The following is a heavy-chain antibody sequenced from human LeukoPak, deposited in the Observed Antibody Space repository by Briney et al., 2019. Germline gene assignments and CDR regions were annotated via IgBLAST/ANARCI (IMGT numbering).Heavy chain of an antibody. D-gene: IGHD3-10*01. V-gene: IGHV4-59*08. J-gene: IGHJ4*02. CDR2: IHYSGNT. CDR1: GDSIRRNY. CDR3: AAYRSGTHYNSYYFDD. Sequence: SETLSLTCGISGDSIRRNYWSWIRQPPGKGLEWIGYIHYSGNTNYNPSPKSRVSISVDTSKNQFSLKLTSVTAADTAVYYCAAYRSGTHYNSYYFDDWGQGTLVIVSS.